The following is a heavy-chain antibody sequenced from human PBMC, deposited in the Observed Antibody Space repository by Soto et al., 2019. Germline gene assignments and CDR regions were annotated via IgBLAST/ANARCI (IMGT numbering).Heavy chain of an antibody. V-gene: IGHV4-34*01. Sequence: SETLSLTCAVYGGSFSTYYWNWIRQPPGKGLEWIGEINHSGNTQYNPSLKSRATMSLDTSKNQFSLKLSSVTAADTAVYYCARASYDILTGPNWFDSWGQGTLVTVSS. CDR3: ARASYDILTGPNWFDS. CDR1: GGSFSTYY. CDR2: INHSGNT. J-gene: IGHJ5*01. D-gene: IGHD3-9*01.